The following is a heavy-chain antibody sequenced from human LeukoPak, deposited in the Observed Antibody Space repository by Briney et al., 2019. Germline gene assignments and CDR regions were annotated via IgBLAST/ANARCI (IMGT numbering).Heavy chain of an antibody. CDR3: ARGYYGPDY. D-gene: IGHD3-10*01. V-gene: IGHV3-74*03. CDR2: INSDGSST. Sequence: GGSLRLSCAASGFTFSSYWMHWVRQVPGKGLVWVSHINSDGSSTPYADSVKGRFTISRDNAKNTLFLQMNSLRVEDTAVYYCARGYYGPDYWGQGTLVTVSS. J-gene: IGHJ4*02. CDR1: GFTFSSYW.